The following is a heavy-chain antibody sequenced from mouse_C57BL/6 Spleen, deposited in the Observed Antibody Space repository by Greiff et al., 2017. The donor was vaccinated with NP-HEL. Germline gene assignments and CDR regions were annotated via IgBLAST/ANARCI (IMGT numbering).Heavy chain of an antibody. CDR1: GYSITSGYY. V-gene: IGHV3-6*01. Sequence: VQLKESGPGLVKPSQSLSLTCSVTGYSITSGYYWNWIRQFPGNKLEWMGYLSYDGSNNYNPSLKNRISLTRDTSKNQLFLKLNSVTTEDTATYYGARDGMGYYYGSSWYFDVWGTGTTVTVSS. CDR3: ARDGMGYYYGSSWYFDV. D-gene: IGHD1-1*01. J-gene: IGHJ1*03. CDR2: LSYDGSN.